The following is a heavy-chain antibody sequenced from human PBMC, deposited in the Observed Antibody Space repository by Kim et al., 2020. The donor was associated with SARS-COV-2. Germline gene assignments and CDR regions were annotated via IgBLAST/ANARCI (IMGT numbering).Heavy chain of an antibody. CDR3: ARGGGATANDY. Sequence: YTEYSQKFQGRVTITRDTSASTDYMELSSLRFEDTAVYYCARGGGATANDYWGQGTLVTVSS. D-gene: IGHD3-16*01. J-gene: IGHJ4*02. CDR2: YT. V-gene: IGHV1-3*01.